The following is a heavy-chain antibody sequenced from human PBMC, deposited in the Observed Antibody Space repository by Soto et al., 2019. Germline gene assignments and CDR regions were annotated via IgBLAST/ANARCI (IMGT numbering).Heavy chain of an antibody. CDR2: IYYSGST. J-gene: IGHJ4*02. CDR1: GGSISSSSYY. V-gene: IGHV4-39*01. D-gene: IGHD6-13*01. CDR3: ASPGIAAAGTSSY. Sequence: SETLSLTCTVSGGSISSSSYYWGWIRQPPGEGLEWIGSIYYSGSTYYNPSLKSRVTISVDTSKNQFSLKLSSVTAADTAVYYCASPGIAAAGTSSYWGQGTLVTVSS.